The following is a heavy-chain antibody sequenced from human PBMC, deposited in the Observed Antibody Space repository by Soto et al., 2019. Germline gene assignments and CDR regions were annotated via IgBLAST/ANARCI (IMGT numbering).Heavy chain of an antibody. Sequence: SETLSLTCPVSGGSISSSSYYWGWIRQPPGKGLEWIGYIYYSGSTYYNPSLKSRVTISVDTSKNQFSLKLSSVTAADTAVYYCARVSGNPDYWGQGTLVTVSS. CDR2: IYYSGST. V-gene: IGHV4-30-4*08. CDR3: ARVSGNPDY. J-gene: IGHJ4*02. CDR1: GGSISSSSYY.